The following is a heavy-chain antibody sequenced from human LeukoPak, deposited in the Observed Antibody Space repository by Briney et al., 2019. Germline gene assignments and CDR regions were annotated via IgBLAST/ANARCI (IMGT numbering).Heavy chain of an antibody. CDR2: ISGSGGST. V-gene: IGHV3-23*01. CDR1: GITVTNNY. CDR3: AKAGDGGSYWFDY. D-gene: IGHD1-26*01. Sequence: PGGSLRLSCAISGITVTNNYMAWVRQAPGKGLEWVSAISGSGGSTYYADSVKGRFTISRDNSKNTLYLQMNSLRAEDTAVYYCAKAGDGGSYWFDYWGQGTLVTVSS. J-gene: IGHJ4*02.